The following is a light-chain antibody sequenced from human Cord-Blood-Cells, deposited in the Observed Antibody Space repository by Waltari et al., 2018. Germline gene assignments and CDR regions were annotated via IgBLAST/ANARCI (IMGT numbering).Light chain of an antibody. V-gene: IGLV7-46*01. J-gene: IGLJ3*02. Sequence: QAVVTQEPSLTVSPGGTVTSPCCPSTGAVPSGPYPYWFQQKPCQAPRTLIYDTSNKHSWTPARFSGSLLGGKAALTLSGAQPEDEAEYYCLLSYSGAKVFGGGTKLTVL. CDR1: TGAVPSGPY. CDR3: LLSYSGAKV. CDR2: DTS.